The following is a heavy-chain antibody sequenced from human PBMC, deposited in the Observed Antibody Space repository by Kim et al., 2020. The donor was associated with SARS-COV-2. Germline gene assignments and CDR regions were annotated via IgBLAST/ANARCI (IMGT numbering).Heavy chain of an antibody. Sequence: ASVKVSCKASGYTFTSYYMHWVRQAPGQGLEWMGIINPSGGSTSYAQKFQGRVTMTRDTSTSTVYMELSSLRSEDTAVYYCARGQYSSSWYRSLGYYFDYWGQGTLVTVSS. J-gene: IGHJ4*02. V-gene: IGHV1-46*01. CDR3: ARGQYSSSWYRSLGYYFDY. CDR1: GYTFTSYY. D-gene: IGHD6-13*01. CDR2: INPSGGST.